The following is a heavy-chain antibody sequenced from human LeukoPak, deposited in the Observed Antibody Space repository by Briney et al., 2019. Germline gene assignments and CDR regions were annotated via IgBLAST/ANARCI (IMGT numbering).Heavy chain of an antibody. CDR3: ARDLFGGWTWDY. D-gene: IGHD6-19*01. J-gene: IGHJ4*02. CDR2: IHPGDGDR. Sequence: ASVKVSCKTSVYTFTSCLIHWIRQAPGQGFEWVAKIHPGDGDRDYAQRFQGRVTMASDSSTTTVYMALTGLTSEDTAVYYCARDLFGGWTWDYWGQGTLITVSS. CDR1: VYTFTSCL. V-gene: IGHV1-46*01.